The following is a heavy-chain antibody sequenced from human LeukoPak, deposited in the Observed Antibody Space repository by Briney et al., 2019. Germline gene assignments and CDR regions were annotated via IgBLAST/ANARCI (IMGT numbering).Heavy chain of an antibody. D-gene: IGHD3-22*01. V-gene: IGHV4-34*01. J-gene: IGHJ6*02. CDR1: GGSFSGYY. CDR3: ARLRRYYDSSGLVPYYYYGMDV. Sequence: KPSETLSFTCAVYGGSFSGYYWSWIRQPPGKGLEWIGEINHSGSTNYNPPLKSRVTISVDTSKNQFSLKLSSVTAADTAVYYCARLRRYYDSSGLVPYYYYGMDVWGQGTTVTVSS. CDR2: INHSGST.